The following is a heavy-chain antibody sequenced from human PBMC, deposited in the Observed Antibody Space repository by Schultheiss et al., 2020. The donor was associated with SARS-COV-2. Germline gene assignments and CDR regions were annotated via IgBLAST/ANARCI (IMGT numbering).Heavy chain of an antibody. CDR3: ARPLTGGQFKSHTWFDP. CDR2: INSDGSST. J-gene: IGHJ5*02. D-gene: IGHD1-26*01. V-gene: IGHV3-74*01. CDR1: GFTFSSYW. Sequence: GGSLRLSCAASGFTFSSYWMHWVRQAPGKGLVWVSRINSDGSSTSYADSVKGRFTISRDNARNTVYLQMHSLRAEDTAIYYCARPLTGGQFKSHTWFDPWGQGTLVTVSS.